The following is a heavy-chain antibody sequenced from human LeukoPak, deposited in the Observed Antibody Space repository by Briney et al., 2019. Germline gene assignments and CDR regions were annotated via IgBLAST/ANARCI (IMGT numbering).Heavy chain of an antibody. CDR3: AKVRDSATVTGRFDN. J-gene: IGHJ5*02. CDR2: ISGGGGST. V-gene: IGHV3-23*01. CDR1: GFTFSNYA. Sequence: HPGVSLRLSCAASGFTFSNYALSWVRQAPGKGLEWVSGISGGGGSTYYADSVKGRFTISRDKSKNTLYLQMDSLRAEDTAVYYCAKVRDSATVTGRFDNWGQGTMVTVSS. D-gene: IGHD4-17*01.